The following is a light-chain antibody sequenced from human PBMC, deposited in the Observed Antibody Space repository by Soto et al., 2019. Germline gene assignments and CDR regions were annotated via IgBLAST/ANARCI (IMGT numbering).Light chain of an antibody. J-gene: IGKJ1*01. V-gene: IGKV3-20*01. CDR1: QSVSSGY. CDR2: SAS. Sequence: EIVLTQSPGTLSLSAGDRATLSCGASQSVSSGYLAWYQQKPGQAPRLLIYSASSRATGIPDRFSGSGSGADDTLTIVRLEPEDVAVYYCRQYGTSPRTFGQGTKVDIK. CDR3: RQYGTSPRT.